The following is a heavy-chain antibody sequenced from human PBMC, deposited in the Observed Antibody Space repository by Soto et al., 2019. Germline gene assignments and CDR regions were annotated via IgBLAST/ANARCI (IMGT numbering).Heavy chain of an antibody. CDR2: ISGYNGNT. CDR1: GYTFTSYG. CDR3: ATDPTGHFTEY. V-gene: IGHV1-18*01. J-gene: IGHJ4*02. Sequence: QVQLVQSGAEVKKPGASVKVSCKTSGYTFTSYGVAWVRQAPGQGLEWMGWISGYNGNTNYAQKLQGRVTMTTDTSQSTDHMELRSLRADDTAVYYCATDPTGHFTEYWAQGSLVTVSS.